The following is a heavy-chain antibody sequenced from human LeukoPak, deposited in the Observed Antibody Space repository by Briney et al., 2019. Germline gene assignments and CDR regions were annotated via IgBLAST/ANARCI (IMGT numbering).Heavy chain of an antibody. J-gene: IGHJ4*02. D-gene: IGHD6-13*01. Sequence: SETLSLTCTVSGGSISRTSYYWGWIRQPPGEGLEWIGSIFYSGNTYFNPSLESRLTISADTSKNQFSLNLNSVTAADTAVYFCARGDSSTWFPSGLHIDHWGQGILVSVSS. V-gene: IGHV4-39*07. CDR1: GGSISRTSYY. CDR2: IFYSGNT. CDR3: ARGDSSTWFPSGLHIDH.